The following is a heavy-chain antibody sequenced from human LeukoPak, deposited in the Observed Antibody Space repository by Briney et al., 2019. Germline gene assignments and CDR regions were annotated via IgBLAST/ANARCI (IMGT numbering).Heavy chain of an antibody. CDR3: ANLLTIEFDY. J-gene: IGHJ4*02. CDR2: TRYDGSNK. D-gene: IGHD3-10*01. V-gene: IGHV3-30*02. Sequence: PGGSLRLSCAASGFTFSNYGMHWVRQAPGKGLEWVASTRYDGSNKYYADSVKGRFTISRDNSKNTLYLQMNSLRAEDTAVYYCANLLTIEFDYWGQGTLVTVSS. CDR1: GFTFSNYG.